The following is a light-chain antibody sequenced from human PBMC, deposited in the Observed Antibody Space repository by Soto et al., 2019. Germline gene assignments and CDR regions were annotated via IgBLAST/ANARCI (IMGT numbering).Light chain of an antibody. J-gene: IGKJ3*01. Sequence: DIQLTQSPSFLSASVGDRVTITCRASQGISSYLAWYQHKPGKAPKLLIYAASTLQSGVPSRFSGSGSGTEFTLTISSLQPEDFATYYCQQLNSYPLTFGPGTKGDIK. CDR1: QGISSY. V-gene: IGKV1-9*01. CDR2: AAS. CDR3: QQLNSYPLT.